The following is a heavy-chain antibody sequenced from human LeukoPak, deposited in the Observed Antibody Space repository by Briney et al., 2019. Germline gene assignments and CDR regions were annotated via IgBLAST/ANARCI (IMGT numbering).Heavy chain of an antibody. V-gene: IGHV3-30*14. D-gene: IGHD4-17*01. CDR2: ISYDGSNK. CDR3: VKEVGYGDYVWYFDY. Sequence: GGSLRLSCAASGFTFSSYAMHWVRQAPGKGLEWVAVISYDGSNKYYADSVKGRFTISRDNSKNTLYLQMSSLRAEDTAVHYCVKEVGYGDYVWYFDYWGQGTLVTVSS. J-gene: IGHJ4*02. CDR1: GFTFSSYA.